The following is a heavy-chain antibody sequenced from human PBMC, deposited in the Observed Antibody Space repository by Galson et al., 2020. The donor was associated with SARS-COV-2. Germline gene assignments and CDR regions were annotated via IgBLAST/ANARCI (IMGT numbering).Heavy chain of an antibody. J-gene: IGHJ3*02. CDR2: IWYDGSNK. D-gene: IGHD3-22*01. V-gene: IGHV3-33*01. CDR1: GFTFSSYG. Sequence: GGSLRLSCAASGFTFSSYGMHWVRQAPGKGLEWVAVIWYDGSNKYYADSVKGRFTISRDNSKNTLYLQMNSLRAEDTAVYYCATPLYYDSSGYYRYDAFYIWGQGTMVTVSS. CDR3: ATPLYYDSSGYYRYDAFYI.